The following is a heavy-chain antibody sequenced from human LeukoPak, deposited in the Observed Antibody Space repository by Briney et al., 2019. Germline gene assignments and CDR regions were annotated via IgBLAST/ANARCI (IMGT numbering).Heavy chain of an antibody. Sequence: SETLSLTCTVSGGSISSYYWSWIRQPPGKGLEWIGYIYYSGSTSYHPSLKGRVTISVDTSKNQFSLKLSSVTAADTAVYYCARLSYDYFDYWGQGTLVTVSS. CDR3: ARLSYDYFDY. V-gene: IGHV4-59*08. D-gene: IGHD5-12*01. J-gene: IGHJ4*02. CDR1: GGSISSYY. CDR2: IYYSGST.